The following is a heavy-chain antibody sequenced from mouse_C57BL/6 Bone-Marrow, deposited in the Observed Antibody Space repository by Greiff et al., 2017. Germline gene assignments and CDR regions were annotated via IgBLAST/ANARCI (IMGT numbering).Heavy chain of an antibody. CDR3: ARGNYGSSYWFAY. Sequence: VQLQQPGAELVMPGASVKLSCKASGYTFTSYWMPWVKQRPGQGLEWIGEIDPSDSYTNYNQKFKGQSTLTVDKSSSTAYMQLSSLTSEDSAVYDCARGNYGSSYWFAYWGQGTLVTVSA. D-gene: IGHD1-1*01. V-gene: IGHV1-69*01. CDR2: IDPSDSYT. CDR1: GYTFTSYW. J-gene: IGHJ3*01.